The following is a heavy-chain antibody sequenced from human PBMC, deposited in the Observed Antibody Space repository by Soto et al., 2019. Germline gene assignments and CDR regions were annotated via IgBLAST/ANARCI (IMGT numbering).Heavy chain of an antibody. V-gene: IGHV3-30-3*01. CDR3: ARDMSSLYYDFWSGPLDV. Sequence: GGSLRLSCAASGFIFSNNAMYWVRQAPGKGLEWVAVTSYDGSNKDYADSVEGRFTISRDNSKNTLYLQMNSLRAGDTAVYYCARDMSSLYYDFWSGPLDVWGQGTTVTVSS. J-gene: IGHJ6*02. CDR2: TSYDGSNK. CDR1: GFIFSNNA. D-gene: IGHD3-3*01.